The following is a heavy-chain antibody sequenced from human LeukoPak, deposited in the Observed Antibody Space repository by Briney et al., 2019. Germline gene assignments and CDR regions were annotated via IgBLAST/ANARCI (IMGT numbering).Heavy chain of an antibody. CDR1: EYSFTSYW. Sequence: GESLKISCKGSEYSFTSYWIGWVRQMPGKGLEWMGVIYPGDSDTRYSPSFQGQVTISADKSINTAYPQWGSLKASDTATYYCARRDCSNTSCYGYYFDYWGQGTLVTVSS. CDR3: ARRDCSNTSCYGYYFDY. CDR2: IYPGDSDT. V-gene: IGHV5-51*01. J-gene: IGHJ4*02. D-gene: IGHD2-2*01.